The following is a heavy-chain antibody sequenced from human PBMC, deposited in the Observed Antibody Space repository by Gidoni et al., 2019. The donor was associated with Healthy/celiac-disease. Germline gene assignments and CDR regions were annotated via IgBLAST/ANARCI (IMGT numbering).Heavy chain of an antibody. V-gene: IGHV1-46*01. Sequence: QVQLVQSGAEVKKPGASVKVSCKASGYTFPSYYMHWVRQAPGQGLEWMGIINPSGGSTSYAQKFQGRVTMTRDTSTSTVYMELSSLRSEDTAVYYCARGVDIVVVVAATLDYWGQGTLVTVSS. CDR3: ARGVDIVVVVAATLDY. D-gene: IGHD2-15*01. CDR1: GYTFPSYY. CDR2: INPSGGST. J-gene: IGHJ4*02.